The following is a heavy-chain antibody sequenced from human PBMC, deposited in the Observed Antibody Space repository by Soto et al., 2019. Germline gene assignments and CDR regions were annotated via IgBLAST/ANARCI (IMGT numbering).Heavy chain of an antibody. V-gene: IGHV3-9*01. CDR1: GFTFDDYA. CDR3: AKDPHSGWPPLFDY. D-gene: IGHD6-19*01. J-gene: IGHJ4*02. CDR2: ISWNSGSI. Sequence: GGSLRLSCAASGFTFDDYAMHWVRQAPGKGLEWVSGISWNSGSIGYADSVKGRFTISRDNAKNSLYLQMNSLRAEDTALYYCAKDPHSGWPPLFDYWGQGTLVTVSS.